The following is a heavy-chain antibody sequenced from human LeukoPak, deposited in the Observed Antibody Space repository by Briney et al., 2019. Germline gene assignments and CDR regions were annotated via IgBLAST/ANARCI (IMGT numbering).Heavy chain of an antibody. D-gene: IGHD6-19*01. CDR1: GFTFSGFS. J-gene: IGHJ6*02. CDR3: AKAQGIAVAMNYYYYYGMDV. V-gene: IGHV3-23*05. CDR2: VSSSGSST. Sequence: PGGSLRLSCAASGFTFSGFSMTWVRQAPGKGLEWVSTVSSSGSSTYYADSVKGRFTNSRDNSKNTLYPQMISLRAEDTAVYYRAKAQGIAVAMNYYYYYGMDVWGQGTTVTVSS.